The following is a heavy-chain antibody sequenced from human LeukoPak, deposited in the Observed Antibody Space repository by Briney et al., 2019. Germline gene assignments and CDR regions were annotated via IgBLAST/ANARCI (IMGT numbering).Heavy chain of an antibody. J-gene: IGHJ4*02. CDR1: GVAFSNYY. CDR3: TRAVAGHPD. V-gene: IGHV4-34*01. CDR2: INHSGYT. Sequence: PSETLSFTCAVSGVAFSNYYWSWVRQSPRQGLEWIGEINHSGYTNYNPSLKSRVTMSIDTSKNQFSLLLTSVTAADAGVYYCTRAVAGHPDWGQGTLVTVSS. D-gene: IGHD6-19*01.